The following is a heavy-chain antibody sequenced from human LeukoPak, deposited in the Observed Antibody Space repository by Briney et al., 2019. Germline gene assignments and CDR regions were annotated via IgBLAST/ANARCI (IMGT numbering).Heavy chain of an antibody. CDR2: IYTSGST. Sequence: SETLSLTCTVSGGSISSYYWSWIRQPAGKGLEWIGRIYTSGSTSYNPSLKSRVTMSVDTSKNQFSLKLSSVTAADTAVYYCAGDVAAAGLDAFDIWGQGTMVTVSS. V-gene: IGHV4-4*07. D-gene: IGHD6-13*01. CDR3: AGDVAAAGLDAFDI. CDR1: GGSISSYY. J-gene: IGHJ3*02.